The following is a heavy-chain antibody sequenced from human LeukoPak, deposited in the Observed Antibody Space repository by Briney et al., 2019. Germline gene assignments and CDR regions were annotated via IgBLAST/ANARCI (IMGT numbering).Heavy chain of an antibody. CDR2: IRYDGSNK. J-gene: IGHJ4*02. D-gene: IGHD5-12*01. CDR1: GFTFSSYG. Sequence: GGSLRLSCAASGFTFSSYGMHWVRQAPGKGLEWVAFIRYDGSNKYYADSVKGRFTISRDNSKNTLYLQMNSLRAEDTAVYYCAKGGRGYSGYDLDYWGQGTLVTVFS. CDR3: AKGGRGYSGYDLDY. V-gene: IGHV3-30*02.